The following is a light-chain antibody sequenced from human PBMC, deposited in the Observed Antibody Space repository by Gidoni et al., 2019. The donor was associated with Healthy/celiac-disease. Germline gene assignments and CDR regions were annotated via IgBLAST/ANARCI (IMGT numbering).Light chain of an antibody. Sequence: QSALTQPRSVSGSPGQSVPISCTGTSSDVGGYNYVSWYQQHPGKAPKRMIYDVSKRPSGVPDRFSGSKSGNTASLTSSGLQAEDEADYYCCSYAGSYTFVHVVFGGGTKLTVL. CDR2: DVS. V-gene: IGLV2-11*01. J-gene: IGLJ2*01. CDR3: CSYAGSYTFVHVV. CDR1: SSDVGGYNY.